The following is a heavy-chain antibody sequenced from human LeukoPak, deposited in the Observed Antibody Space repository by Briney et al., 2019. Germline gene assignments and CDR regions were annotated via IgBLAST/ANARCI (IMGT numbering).Heavy chain of an antibody. V-gene: IGHV4-34*01. CDR1: GGPFSDHY. J-gene: IGHJ3*02. Sequence: SETLSLTCGVYGGPFSDHYWSWIRQTPGKGLEWIGEINHSGSTNYNPSLKSRVTISVDTSKNQFPLKLSSVAAADTAVYYCARVTADAFDIWGQGTMVTVSS. CDR2: INHSGST. CDR3: ARVTADAFDI.